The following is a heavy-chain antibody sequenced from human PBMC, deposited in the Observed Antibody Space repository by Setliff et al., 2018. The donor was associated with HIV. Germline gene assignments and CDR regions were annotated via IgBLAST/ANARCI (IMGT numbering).Heavy chain of an antibody. J-gene: IGHJ2*01. CDR2: IYTSGST. CDR1: GVSISSSNYF. D-gene: IGHD3-22*01. V-gene: IGHV4-61*10. CDR3: ARRTYYDSAGYWDYWYFDL. Sequence: PSETLSLTCSVSGVSISSSNYFWTWIRQPAGKGLEWIGHIYTSGSTNYNPSLKYNPSLKSRVTISLDTSKNQFSLNLKSVTAADTAVYYCARRTYYDSAGYWDYWYFDLWGRGTLVTVSS.